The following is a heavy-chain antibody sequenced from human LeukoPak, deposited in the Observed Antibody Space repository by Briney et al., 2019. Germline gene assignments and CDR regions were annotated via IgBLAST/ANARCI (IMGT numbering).Heavy chain of an antibody. Sequence: GGSLRLSCAASGFTFSSYSMNWVRQAPGKGLEWVSSISSSSSYIYYADSVKGRFTISRDNSKNTLYLQMNSLRAEDTAVYYCASLSFRTPFDYWGQGTLVTVSS. V-gene: IGHV3-21*01. CDR1: GFTFSSYS. CDR3: ASLSFRTPFDY. CDR2: ISSSSSYI. J-gene: IGHJ4*02. D-gene: IGHD3-10*01.